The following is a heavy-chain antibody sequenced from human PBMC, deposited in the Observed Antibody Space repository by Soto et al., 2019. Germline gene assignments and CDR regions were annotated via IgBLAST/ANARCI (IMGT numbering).Heavy chain of an antibody. CDR2: MYHSGST. J-gene: IGHJ5*01. D-gene: IGHD4-17*01. CDR3: ARHVSDYFHTDWFYS. CDR1: GGSISSGGYS. V-gene: IGHV4-30-2*01. Sequence: TLSLTCAVSGGSISSGGYSWSWIRRPPGKGLEWIGYMYHSGSTYYNPSLKSRVTISIDRSKNQFSLKLSSVTAADMAVFYCARHVSDYFHTDWFYSWGQGTLVTVSS.